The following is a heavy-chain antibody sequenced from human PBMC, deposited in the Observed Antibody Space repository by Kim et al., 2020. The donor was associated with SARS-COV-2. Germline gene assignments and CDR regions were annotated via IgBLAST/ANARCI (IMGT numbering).Heavy chain of an antibody. CDR3: ARDRGPNGGGWFNPQDY. J-gene: IGHJ4*01. CDR1: GFTFSSYA. D-gene: IGHD7-27*01. Sequence: GGSLRLSCAASGFTFSSYAMNWVRQAPGKGLEWVAVISYDGSNKYYADSVKGRFTISRDNSKNTLYLQMNSLRAEDTAVYYCARDRGPNGGGWFNPQDY. V-gene: IGHV3-30*04. CDR2: ISYDGSNK.